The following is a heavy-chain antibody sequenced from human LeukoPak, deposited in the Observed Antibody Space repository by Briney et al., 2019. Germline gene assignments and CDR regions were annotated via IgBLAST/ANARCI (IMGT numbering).Heavy chain of an antibody. Sequence: SETLSLTCTVSGGSISSSNYYWGWIRQPPGKGLEWIGSIFYSGSTYYNPSLKSRVTISVDRSKNQFSLKLSSVTAADTAVYYCARYFDWLSSNWFDPWGQGTLVTVSS. CDR3: ARYFDWLSSNWFDP. V-gene: IGHV4-39*07. CDR1: GGSISSSNYY. J-gene: IGHJ5*02. D-gene: IGHD3-9*01. CDR2: IFYSGST.